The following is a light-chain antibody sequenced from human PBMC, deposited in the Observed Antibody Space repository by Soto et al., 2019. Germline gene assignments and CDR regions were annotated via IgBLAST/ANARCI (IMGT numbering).Light chain of an antibody. Sequence: TQMTQSPSSLSASVGDRVTITCRASQDIGNDLGWYQQKPGKAPKLLIYKASTLKSGVPSRFSGSGSGTEFTLTISSLQPDDFATYYCQHYNSYSEAFGQGTKVDI. CDR1: QDIGND. CDR3: QHYNSYSEA. CDR2: KAS. V-gene: IGKV1-5*03. J-gene: IGKJ1*01.